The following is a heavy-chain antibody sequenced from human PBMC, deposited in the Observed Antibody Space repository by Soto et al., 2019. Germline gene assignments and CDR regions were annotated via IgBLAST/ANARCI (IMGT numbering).Heavy chain of an antibody. D-gene: IGHD4-17*01. CDR2: IYYSGST. Sequence: QLQLQESGPGLVKPSETLSLTCTVSGGSISSSSYYWGWIRQPPGKGLEWIGSIYYSGSTYYNPSLKSRGTISVDTSKNQFSLKLSSVTAADTAVYYCARFGDYAYFDIWGQGTMVTVSS. J-gene: IGHJ3*02. V-gene: IGHV4-39*01. CDR1: GGSISSSSYY. CDR3: ARFGDYAYFDI.